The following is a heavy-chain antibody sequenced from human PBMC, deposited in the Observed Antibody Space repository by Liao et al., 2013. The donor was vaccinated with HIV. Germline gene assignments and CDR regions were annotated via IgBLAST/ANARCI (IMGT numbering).Heavy chain of an antibody. V-gene: IGHV4-34*01. CDR1: GGSFSGYY. Sequence: QVQLQESGPGLVKPSETLSLTCAVYGGSFSGYYWSWIRQPPGKGLEWIGEINHSGSTNYNPSLKSRVTISVDTSKNQFSLKLSSVTAADTAVYYCARAYYYYYYMDVWGKGTTVTVSS. CDR3: ARAYYYYYYMDV. J-gene: IGHJ6*03. CDR2: INHSGST.